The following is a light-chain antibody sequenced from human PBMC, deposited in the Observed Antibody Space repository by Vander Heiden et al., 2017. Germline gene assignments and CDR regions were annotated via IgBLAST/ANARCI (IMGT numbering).Light chain of an antibody. CDR3: SAYAGSNKLV. J-gene: IGLJ2*01. V-gene: IGLV2-8*01. CDR1: SSDVGDYNY. CDR2: EVN. Sequence: QSALTQPPSASGSLGQSITITCTGTSSDVGDYNYVSWYQHRPGNAPKLIIYEVNKRPSGVPDRFSGSKSGNTASLTVSGLQAEDESYYHCSAYAGSNKLVFGGGTNLTVL.